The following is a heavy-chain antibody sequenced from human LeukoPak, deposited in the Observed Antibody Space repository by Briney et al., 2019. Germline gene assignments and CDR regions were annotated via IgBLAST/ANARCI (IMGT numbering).Heavy chain of an antibody. V-gene: IGHV3-23*01. CDR3: AKDSAGGRGAFDI. Sequence: GGSLRLSCAASGFTFSSYAMSWVRQAPGKGLEWVSTISGGGYTYYADSVKGRFTISRDSSKNTLYLQMNSLRAEDTAVYYCAKDSAGGRGAFDIWGQGTMVTVSS. D-gene: IGHD3-10*01. CDR1: GFTFSSYA. CDR2: ISGGGYT. J-gene: IGHJ3*02.